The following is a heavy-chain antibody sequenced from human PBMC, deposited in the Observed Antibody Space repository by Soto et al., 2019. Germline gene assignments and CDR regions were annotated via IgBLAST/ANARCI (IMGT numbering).Heavy chain of an antibody. CDR2: IRSKANSYAT. CDR1: GFTFSGSA. CDR3: HSHSRDDTIST. J-gene: IGHJ4*02. V-gene: IGHV3-73*01. Sequence: PGGSLRLSCEASGFTFSGSAMHWVRQASGKGLEWVGRIRSKANSYATAYAASVKGRFSISRDESKNTAYLQMNSLKTEDTAVHSCHSHSRDDTISTWGPGAKVTVYS. D-gene: IGHD3-9*01.